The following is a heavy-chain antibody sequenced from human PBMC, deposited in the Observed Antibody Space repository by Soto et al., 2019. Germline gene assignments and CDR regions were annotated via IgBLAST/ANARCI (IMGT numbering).Heavy chain of an antibody. D-gene: IGHD3-3*01. CDR2: ISYEGSEK. V-gene: IGHV3-30*03. Sequence: GGSLRLSCAASGFTFSDYAMHWIRQPPGKGLEWVAIISYEGSEKYYSDSVKGRFTISRDNSKNTAYLQMNSVRGDDTAVYYCARTYYDFWSGFSDWGQGALVTVSS. CDR1: GFTFSDYA. CDR3: ARTYYDFWSGFSD. J-gene: IGHJ4*02.